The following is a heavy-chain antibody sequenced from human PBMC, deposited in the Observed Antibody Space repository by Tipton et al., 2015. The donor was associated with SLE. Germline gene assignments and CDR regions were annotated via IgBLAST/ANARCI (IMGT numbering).Heavy chain of an antibody. V-gene: IGHV4-31*03. D-gene: IGHD3/OR15-3a*01. CDR2: IYYSGST. CDR3: ARDLDGGGYYYGMDV. CDR1: GGSISSGGYY. J-gene: IGHJ6*02. Sequence: LRLSCTVSGGSISSGGYYWSWIRQHPGKGLEWIGYIYYSGSTNYNPSLKSRVTISVDTSKNQFSLKLSSVTAADTAVYYCARDLDGGGYYYGMDVWGQGTTVTVSS.